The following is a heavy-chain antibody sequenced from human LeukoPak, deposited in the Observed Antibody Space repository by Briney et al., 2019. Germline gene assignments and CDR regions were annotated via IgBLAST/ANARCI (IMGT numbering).Heavy chain of an antibody. D-gene: IGHD6-19*01. V-gene: IGHV1-3*01. CDR2: INAGNGNT. CDR3: ARVGESGDWYEFFDY. J-gene: IGHJ4*02. Sequence: GASVKVSCKASGYTFTSYAMHWVRQAPGQRLEWMGWINAGNGNTKYSQKFQGRVTITRDTSASTAYMELSSLRSEDTAVYYCARVGESGDWYEFFDYWGQGTLVTVSS. CDR1: GYTFTSYA.